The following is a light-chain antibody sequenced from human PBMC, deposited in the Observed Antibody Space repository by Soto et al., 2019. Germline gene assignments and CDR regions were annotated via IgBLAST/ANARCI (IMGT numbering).Light chain of an antibody. CDR2: DAS. Sequence: EIQMTQSPSSLSASVGDGFTITFHASQNINNYLNWYQQKPGRAPKLLIYDASNLEAGVPSRFRGSGSGTDFTFTISSLQPEDIATYYCQQYDNLPITFGQGTRLEI. J-gene: IGKJ5*01. CDR1: QNINNY. V-gene: IGKV1-33*01. CDR3: QQYDNLPIT.